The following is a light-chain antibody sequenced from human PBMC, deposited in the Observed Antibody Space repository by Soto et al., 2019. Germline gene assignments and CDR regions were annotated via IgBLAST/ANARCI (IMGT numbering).Light chain of an antibody. CDR2: KAS. Sequence: DIQMTQSPSTLSAFVGDRVTINCRASQSISSWLAWYQQKPGKAPKLLIYKASNLESGVPSRFSGSGSGTEFTLTISSLQPDDFATYYCQQYNSYPWTFGQGTKVEIK. CDR1: QSISSW. CDR3: QQYNSYPWT. J-gene: IGKJ1*01. V-gene: IGKV1-5*03.